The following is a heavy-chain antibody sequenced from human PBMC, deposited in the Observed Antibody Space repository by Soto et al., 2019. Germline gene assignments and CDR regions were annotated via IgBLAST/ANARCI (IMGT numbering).Heavy chain of an antibody. CDR2: INPNSGGT. D-gene: IGHD2-2*01. CDR1: GYTFTGYY. J-gene: IGHJ6*02. Sequence: GASVKVSCKASGYTFTGYYMHWVRQAPGQGLEWMGWINPNSGGTNYAQKFQGWVTMTRDTSISTAYMELSRLRSDDTAVYYCARESRYYYYYYGMDVWGQGTTVTVS. V-gene: IGHV1-2*04. CDR3: ARESRYYYYYYGMDV.